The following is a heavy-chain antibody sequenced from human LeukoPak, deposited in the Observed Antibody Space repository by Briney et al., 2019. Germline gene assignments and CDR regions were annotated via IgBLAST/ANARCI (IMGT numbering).Heavy chain of an antibody. CDR2: INHSGST. V-gene: IGHV4-34*01. Sequence: SDTLSLTCAVYGGSFSGYYWSWLRQPPGKGLEWIGEINHSGSTNYNPSLKSRVTISVDTSKNQFSLKLSSVTAADTAVYYCARKHYYGSGSYYNDYWGQGTLVTVSS. CDR1: GGSFSGYY. J-gene: IGHJ4*02. D-gene: IGHD3-10*01. CDR3: ARKHYYGSGSYYNDY.